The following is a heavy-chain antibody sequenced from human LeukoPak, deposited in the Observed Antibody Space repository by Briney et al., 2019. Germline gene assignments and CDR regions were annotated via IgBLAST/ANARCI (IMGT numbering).Heavy chain of an antibody. CDR2: FYYSGST. J-gene: IGHJ3*02. D-gene: IGHD1-26*01. Sequence: PSETLSLTCTVSGGTMRSHYWSWIRQPPGKGLEWIGYFYYSGSTNYNPSLKSRVTLSVDTSKSQFSMKLSSVTATDTAVYYCARGGSIVGATPHDTFDIWGQGTLVTVSS. V-gene: IGHV4-59*11. CDR1: GGTMRSHY. CDR3: ARGGSIVGATPHDTFDI.